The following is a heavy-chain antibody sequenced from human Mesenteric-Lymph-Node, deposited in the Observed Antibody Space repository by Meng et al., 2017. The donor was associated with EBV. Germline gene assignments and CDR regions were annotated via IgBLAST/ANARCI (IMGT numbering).Heavy chain of an antibody. CDR2: IYHSSGTT. V-gene: IGHV4-4*02. J-gene: IGHJ5*02. CDR1: GGDISSSSG. Sequence: VYRRGSGPGRGKPSGTLSLTCSVFGGDISSSSGWSWVRQPPGKGLEWLGEIYHSSGTTNYNPSLKSRVTMAVDTSKNQFSLKVSSVTAADTAVYYCARDSELDGPFDPWGQGTLVTVSS. CDR3: ARDSELDGPFDP. D-gene: IGHD6-6*01.